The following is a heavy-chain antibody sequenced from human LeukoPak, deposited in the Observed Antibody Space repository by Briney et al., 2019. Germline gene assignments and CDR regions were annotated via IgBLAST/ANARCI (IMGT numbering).Heavy chain of an antibody. D-gene: IGHD3-22*01. CDR1: GASISSCY. J-gene: IGHJ4*02. V-gene: IGHV4-59*08. CDR3: ARQGIDYYDSSGYAH. CDR2: IYYSGST. Sequence: SETMSLTCTVSGASISSCYWSWIRQPPGKGLEWIGYIYYSGSTNYNPSLKSRVTISVDTSKNQFSLKLSSVTAADTAVYYCARQGIDYYDSSGYAHWGQGTLVTVSS.